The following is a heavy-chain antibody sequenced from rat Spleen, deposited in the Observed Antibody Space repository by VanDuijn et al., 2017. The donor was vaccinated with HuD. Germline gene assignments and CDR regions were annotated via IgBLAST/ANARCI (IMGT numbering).Heavy chain of an antibody. CDR1: GFNFNDHW. CDR3: TRNWDY. V-gene: IGHV5-31*01. J-gene: IGHJ2*01. Sequence: EVKLVESGGGLVQPGRSLKLSCVASGFNFNDHWMGWVRQAPGKGLEWVASITNTGGSAYYPDSVKGRFTISRDNAKSTLHLQMNSVRSEDTATYYCTRNWDYWGQGVMVTVSS. D-gene: IGHD3-6*01. CDR2: ITNTGGSA.